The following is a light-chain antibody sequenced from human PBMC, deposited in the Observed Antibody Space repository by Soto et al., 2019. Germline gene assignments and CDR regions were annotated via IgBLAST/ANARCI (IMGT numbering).Light chain of an antibody. CDR3: GTYDSSLRDGV. Sequence: QSVLTQPPSVSAAPGQKVTISCSGSSSNIENYYVSWYQQLPGTAPKLLIYDNNKRPSGIPDRFSGSKSGTSATLEITGLQTGDEADYYCGTYDSSLRDGVFGTGTKVTVL. CDR2: DNN. V-gene: IGLV1-51*01. J-gene: IGLJ1*01. CDR1: SSNIENYY.